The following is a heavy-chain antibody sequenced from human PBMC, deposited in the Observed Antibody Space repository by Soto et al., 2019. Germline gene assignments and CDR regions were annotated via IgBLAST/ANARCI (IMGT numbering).Heavy chain of an antibody. V-gene: IGHV3-33*06. CDR2: VWFDGSNE. CDR1: GFIFSSYG. CDR3: AKMVGVSVAAAGFDL. Sequence: QVQLVEFGGGVVQPGRSLRLSCVASGFIFSSYGMHWVRQAPGKGLEWVAVVWFDGSNEFYADSVKGRFTISRDNSKKTLFLQMNSLRAEDTAVYYCAKMVGVSVAAAGFDLWGQGTLVTVSS. D-gene: IGHD6-13*01. J-gene: IGHJ4*02.